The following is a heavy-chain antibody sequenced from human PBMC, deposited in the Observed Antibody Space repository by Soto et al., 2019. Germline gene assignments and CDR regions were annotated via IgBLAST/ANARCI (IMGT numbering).Heavy chain of an antibody. V-gene: IGHV3-33*01. Sequence: GGSLRLSCAASGFTFSSYGMHWVRQAPGKGLEWVAVIWYDGSNKYYADSVKGRFTISRDNSKNTLYLQMNSLRAEDTAVYYCAREGPCSGGSCYSGAFDIWGQGTMVTVSS. CDR1: GFTFSSYG. CDR3: AREGPCSGGSCYSGAFDI. CDR2: IWYDGSNK. J-gene: IGHJ3*02. D-gene: IGHD2-15*01.